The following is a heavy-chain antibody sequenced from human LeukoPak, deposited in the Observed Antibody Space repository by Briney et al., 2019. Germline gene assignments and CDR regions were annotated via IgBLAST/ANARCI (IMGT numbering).Heavy chain of an antibody. V-gene: IGHV4-59*12. J-gene: IGHJ4*02. D-gene: IGHD6-13*01. CDR3: AIRFGRLEAGGTPFDS. CDR1: GGSISSYY. Sequence: SETLSLTCTVSGGSISSYYWSWIRQPPGKGLEWIGYIYYSGSTNYNPSLKSRVTISVDTSKNQFSLKLTSVTATDAALYYCAIRFGRLEAGGTPFDSWGQGTLVTVSS. CDR2: IYYSGST.